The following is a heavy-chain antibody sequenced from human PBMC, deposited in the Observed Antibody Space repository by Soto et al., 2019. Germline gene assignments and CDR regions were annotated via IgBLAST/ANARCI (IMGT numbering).Heavy chain of an antibody. CDR2: IYYSGST. D-gene: IGHD3-10*01. CDR3: AGTMVRGVITGY. CDR1: GGSISSGGYY. V-gene: IGHV4-31*03. Sequence: QVQLQESGPGLVKPSQTLSLTCTVSGGSISSGGYYWSWIRQHPGKGLEWIGYIYYSGSTYYNPSLKRRVTIAVDTSKSQFSLKLSSVTAADTAVYYCAGTMVRGVITGYWGQGTLVTVSS. J-gene: IGHJ4*02.